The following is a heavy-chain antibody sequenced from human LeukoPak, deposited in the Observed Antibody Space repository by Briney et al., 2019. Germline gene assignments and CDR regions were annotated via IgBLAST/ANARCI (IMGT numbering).Heavy chain of an antibody. D-gene: IGHD3-9*01. CDR2: IKQDGSEK. V-gene: IGHV3-7*03. Sequence: GSLRLSCGASGFTFSSYAMNWVRQAPGKGLEWVANIKQDGSEKNYVDSVKGRFTISRDNAKNSLYLQMNNLRVEDTAMYYCAGGTGFIIKDWGQGTLVTVSS. J-gene: IGHJ4*02. CDR1: GFTFSSYA. CDR3: AGGTGFIIKD.